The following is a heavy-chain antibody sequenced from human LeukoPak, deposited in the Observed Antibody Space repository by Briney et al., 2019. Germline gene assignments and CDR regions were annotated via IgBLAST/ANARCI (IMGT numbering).Heavy chain of an antibody. CDR3: ARDPRWLTPDCTSTSCYENYFDP. J-gene: IGHJ5*02. D-gene: IGHD2-2*01. Sequence: SETLSLTCAVSGYSISSGYQWAWIRQSPGKGLEWIGTIYHSGSAHYNPSLKSRVTISVETSKNQFSLKMYSVTAADTAVYYCARDPRWLTPDCTSTSCYENYFDPWGQGTLVTVSS. V-gene: IGHV4-38-2*02. CDR2: IYHSGSA. CDR1: GYSISSGYQ.